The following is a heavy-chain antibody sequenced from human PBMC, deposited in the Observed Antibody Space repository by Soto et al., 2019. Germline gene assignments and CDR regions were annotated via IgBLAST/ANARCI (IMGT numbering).Heavy chain of an antibody. CDR2: IYWDDDK. Sequence: QITLKESGPTLVKPTQTLTLTCTFSGFSLSTSGVGVGWIRQPPGKALEWLALIYWDDDKRYSPSLKSRLTLTKDTSKNQLVLTMTNMYPVDTATYYGARPVGYCSGGSCTNWFDPWGQGTLVTVSS. CDR1: GFSLSTSGVG. V-gene: IGHV2-5*02. CDR3: ARPVGYCSGGSCTNWFDP. D-gene: IGHD2-15*01. J-gene: IGHJ5*02.